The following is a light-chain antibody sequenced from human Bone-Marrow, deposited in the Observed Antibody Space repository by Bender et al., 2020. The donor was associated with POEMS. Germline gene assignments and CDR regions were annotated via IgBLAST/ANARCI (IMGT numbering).Light chain of an antibody. J-gene: IGLJ3*02. Sequence: QSALTQPPSASGSPGQSITISCTGTSSDVGSYNLVSWYQQHPGKAPKLMIYEVSKRPSGVSNRFSGSKSGNTASVTISGLQAEDEADYYCCSFAGSSTRWVFGGGTKLTV. CDR3: CSFAGSSTRWV. CDR2: EVS. V-gene: IGLV2-23*02. CDR1: SSDVGSYNL.